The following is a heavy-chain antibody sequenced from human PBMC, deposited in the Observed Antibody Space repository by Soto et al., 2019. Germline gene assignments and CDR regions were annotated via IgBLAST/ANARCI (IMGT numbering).Heavy chain of an antibody. CDR1: GFTFSTYS. CDR3: TSCRYYYYYYMDV. V-gene: IGHV3-48*01. J-gene: IGHJ6*03. CDR2: ISSSSSTI. Sequence: PGGSLRLSCAASGFTFSTYSMNWVRQAPGKGLEWVSYISSSSSTIYYADSVKGRFTISRDNAKNSLYLQMNSLRAEDTAVYYCTSCRYYYYYYMDVWGKGTTVTVSS.